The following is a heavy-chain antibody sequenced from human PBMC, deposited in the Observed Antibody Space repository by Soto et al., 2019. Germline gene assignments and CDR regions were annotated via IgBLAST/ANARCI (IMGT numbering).Heavy chain of an antibody. J-gene: IGHJ4*02. CDR1: GYTFTSYD. V-gene: IGHV1-8*01. D-gene: IGHD4-17*01. CDR2: MNPNSGNT. CDR3: ARGECGDYAIDY. Sequence: ASVKVSCKASGYTFTSYDINWVRQATGQGLEWMGWMNPNSGNTGYAQKFQGRVTMTRNTSISTAYMELSSLRSEDTAVYYCARGECGDYAIDYWGQGTLVTVSS.